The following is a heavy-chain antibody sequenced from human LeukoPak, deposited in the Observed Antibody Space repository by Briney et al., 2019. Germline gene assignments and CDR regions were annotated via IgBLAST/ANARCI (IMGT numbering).Heavy chain of an antibody. D-gene: IGHD6-6*01. V-gene: IGHV1-2*06. CDR3: ASGYSSSSGFDY. CDR2: INPNSGGT. CDR1: GGTFSSYA. J-gene: IGHJ4*02. Sequence: GASVKVSCKASGGTFSSYAISWVRQAPGQGLEWMGRINPNSGGTNFAQKFHGRVTMTRDTSITTAYMELSRLKSDDTAVYYCASGYSSSSGFDYWGQGTLVTVSS.